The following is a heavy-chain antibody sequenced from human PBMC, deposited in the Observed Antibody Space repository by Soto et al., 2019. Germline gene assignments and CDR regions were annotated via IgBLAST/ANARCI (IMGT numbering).Heavy chain of an antibody. CDR3: ARDLGYNSGHPFDY. CDR2: TWHDETNK. J-gene: IGHJ4*02. CDR1: GFTFRSYT. Sequence: QVQLVESGGGVVQPGRSLRLSCAASGFTFRSYTMHWVRQAPGKGLEWVALTWHDETNKYYADSVKGRFTISRDNSRNTLYLQMNSLRAEDTAVYYCARDLGYNSGHPFDYWGQGTQVTVSS. V-gene: IGHV3-33*01. D-gene: IGHD1-20*01.